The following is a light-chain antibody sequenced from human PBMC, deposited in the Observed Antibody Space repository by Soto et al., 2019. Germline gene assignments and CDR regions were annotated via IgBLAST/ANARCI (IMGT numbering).Light chain of an antibody. CDR3: QQYATSSYT. CDR1: QTPSDNN. V-gene: IGKV3-20*01. Sequence: EIVLTQSPRTLSLSPGERATLSCRASQTPSDNNLAWFQQRPGQAPRLLIYGASYRETGIPDRFAGSGSGTDLTLTISRLEPEDFAVYYCQQYATSSYTFGQGTKLEIK. CDR2: GAS. J-gene: IGKJ2*01.